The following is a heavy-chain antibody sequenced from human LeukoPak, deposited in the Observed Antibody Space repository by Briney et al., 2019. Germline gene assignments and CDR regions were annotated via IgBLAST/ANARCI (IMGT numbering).Heavy chain of an antibody. CDR2: MNPNSGGT. V-gene: IGHV1-8*01. J-gene: IGHJ4*02. D-gene: IGHD3-3*02. Sequence: ASVRVSCKASGYPFTTYDINWVRQAPGQGLEWVAWMNPNSGGTVYAQKFQGRVALARDTSIGTAYMELNSLRSEDTAVYYCAKTLAWFDYWGQGTLVTVSS. CDR3: AKTLAWFDY. CDR1: GYPFTTYD.